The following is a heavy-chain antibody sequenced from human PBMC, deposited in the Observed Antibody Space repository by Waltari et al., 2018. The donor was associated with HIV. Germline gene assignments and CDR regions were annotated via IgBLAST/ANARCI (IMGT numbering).Heavy chain of an antibody. J-gene: IGHJ4*02. CDR2: ISYDGRNK. Sequence: QVQLVESGGGVVQPGRSLRLPFAASGFSFRSEAMHWVRQAPGKGLEWVAAISYDGRNKFYADSVKGRFTISRDNSKNTVYVEMSSLSPEDTAVYFCARDAAPPEYWGQGTLVTVSS. CDR1: GFSFRSEA. CDR3: ARDAAPPEY. V-gene: IGHV3-30*04.